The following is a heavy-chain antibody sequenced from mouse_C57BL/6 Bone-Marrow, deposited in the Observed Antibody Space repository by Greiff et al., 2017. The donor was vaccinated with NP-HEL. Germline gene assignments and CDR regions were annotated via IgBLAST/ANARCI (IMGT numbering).Heavy chain of an antibody. CDR2: IYPRSGNT. Sequence: VKLQESGAELARPGASVKLSCKASGYTFTSYGISWVKQRTGQGLEWIGEIYPRSGNTYYNEKFKGKATLTADKSSSTAYMELRSLTSEDSAVYFCGRGPFLHGTFDYWGQGTTLTVSS. D-gene: IGHD3-3*01. CDR1: GYTFTSYG. V-gene: IGHV1-81*01. J-gene: IGHJ2*01. CDR3: GRGPFLHGTFDY.